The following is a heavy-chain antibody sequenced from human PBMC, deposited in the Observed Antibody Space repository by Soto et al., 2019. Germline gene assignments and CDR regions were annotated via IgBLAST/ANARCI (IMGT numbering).Heavy chain of an antibody. J-gene: IGHJ4*02. V-gene: IGHV3-30*18. Sequence: QVQLVESGGGVVQPGRSLRLSCAASGFTFSSYRMHWVRQAPGKGLEWVAVISYDGSNKYYADSVKGRFTISRDNSKNTLYLQMNSLRAEDTAVYYCAKEWRYCSSTSCRFDGYYFDYWGQGTLVTVSS. D-gene: IGHD2-2*01. CDR1: GFTFSSYR. CDR2: ISYDGSNK. CDR3: AKEWRYCSSTSCRFDGYYFDY.